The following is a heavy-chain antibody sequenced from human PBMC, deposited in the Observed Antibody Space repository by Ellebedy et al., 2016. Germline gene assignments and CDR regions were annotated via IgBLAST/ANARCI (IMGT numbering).Heavy chain of an antibody. CDR2: ISSSGSTI. CDR3: ARGVGSGWFDP. D-gene: IGHD2-15*01. J-gene: IGHJ5*02. CDR1: GFRFSIYS. Sequence: GGSLRLSCAASGFRFSIYSMNWVRQAPGKGLEWVSYISSSGSTINYAESVKGRFTISRDNAKNSLYLQMNSLRAEDTAVYYCARGVGSGWFDPWGQGTLITVSS. V-gene: IGHV3-48*01.